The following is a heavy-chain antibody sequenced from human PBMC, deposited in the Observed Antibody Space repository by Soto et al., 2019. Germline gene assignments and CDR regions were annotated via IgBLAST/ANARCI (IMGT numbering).Heavy chain of an antibody. CDR2: IGGSGGDT. Sequence: EVQLLESGGGLVHPGGSLRLSCAASGFTFSIYAMTWVRQAPGKGLEWVSTIGGSGGDTSYADFVRGQFTISRDNSRNTLYLQMNSLRAEDTAVYYCAKDAPGSGWLSDYWCQGTLVTVSS. CDR3: AKDAPGSGWLSDY. CDR1: GFTFSIYA. V-gene: IGHV3-23*01. D-gene: IGHD3-22*01. J-gene: IGHJ4*02.